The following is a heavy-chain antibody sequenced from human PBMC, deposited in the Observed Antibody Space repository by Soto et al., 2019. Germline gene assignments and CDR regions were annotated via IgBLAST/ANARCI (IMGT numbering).Heavy chain of an antibody. CDR3: AGNKLRLGELSPGAGMDV. V-gene: IGHV3-30-3*01. J-gene: IGHJ6*02. CDR1: GFTFSSYA. CDR2: ISYDGSNK. D-gene: IGHD3-16*02. Sequence: GGSLRLSCAASGFTFSSYAMHWVRQAPGKGLEWVAVISYDGSNKYYADSVKGRFTISRDNSKNTLYLQMNSLRAEDTAVYYCAGNKLRLGELSPGAGMDVWGQGTTVTVYS.